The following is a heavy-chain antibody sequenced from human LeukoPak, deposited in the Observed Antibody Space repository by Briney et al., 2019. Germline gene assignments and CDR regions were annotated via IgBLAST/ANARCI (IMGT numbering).Heavy chain of an antibody. D-gene: IGHD6-19*01. J-gene: IGHJ4*02. CDR1: GCSFTSYW. CDR2: IYPGDSDT. Sequence: GASLKFSCKGAGCSFTSYWIGWVRQMPGKGLEWMGVIYPGDSDTRYNPSFQGHVTISADKSISTAYLQWSSLNASDTAMYYCAIHPVYSSGWSFDYWGQGTLVTVSS. V-gene: IGHV5-51*01. CDR3: AIHPVYSSGWSFDY.